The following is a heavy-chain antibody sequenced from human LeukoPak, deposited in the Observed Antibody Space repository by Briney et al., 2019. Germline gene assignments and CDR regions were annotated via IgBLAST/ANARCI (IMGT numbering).Heavy chain of an antibody. CDR1: GGSFSGYY. CDR3: AGIRIRDGYNSADYFDY. V-gene: IGHV4-34*01. J-gene: IGHJ4*02. CDR2: INHSGST. D-gene: IGHD5-24*01. Sequence: SETLSLTCAVYGGSFSGYYWSWIRQPPGKGLEWIGEINHSGSTNYNPSLKSRVNISVDTSKNQFSLKLSSVTAADTAVYYCAGIRIRDGYNSADYFDYWGQGTLVTVSS.